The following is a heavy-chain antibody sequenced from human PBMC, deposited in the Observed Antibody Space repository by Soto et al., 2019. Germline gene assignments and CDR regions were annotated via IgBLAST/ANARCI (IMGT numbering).Heavy chain of an antibody. CDR3: SHIVVAGLGYYFDY. J-gene: IGHJ4*02. D-gene: IGHD6-19*01. CDR2: IYWDDDK. V-gene: IGHV2-5*02. Sequence: QITLKESGPTLVKPTQTLTLTCTFSGFSLSTTRVAVRWIRQPPGKALEWLALIYWDDDKRYSPFLKSRLTITEETSKNQVVLTMTILDPVDTATYYCSHIVVAGLGYYFDYWGQGSLVTVSS. CDR1: GFSLSTTRVA.